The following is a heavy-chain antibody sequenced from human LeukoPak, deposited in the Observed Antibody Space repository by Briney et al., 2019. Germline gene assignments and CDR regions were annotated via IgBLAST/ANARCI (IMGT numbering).Heavy chain of an antibody. Sequence: GGSLRLSCAAFGFTFSSNWMSWVRQAPGCGLEWVANINEDGSGRYHVDSEKGRFTISRDNAKNSLYLEMSSLRAEDTAVYYCARGSRNMDVWGQGTTVTVSS. V-gene: IGHV3-7*01. J-gene: IGHJ6*02. CDR2: INEDGSGR. CDR3: ARGSRNMDV. CDR1: GFTFSSNW.